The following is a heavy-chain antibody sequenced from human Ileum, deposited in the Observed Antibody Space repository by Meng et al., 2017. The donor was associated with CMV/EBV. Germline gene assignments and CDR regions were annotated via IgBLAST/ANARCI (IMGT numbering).Heavy chain of an antibody. J-gene: IGHJ4*02. CDR3: TREKTRTSAIVAAGPERRFFDY. V-gene: IGHV3-74*01. Sequence: MHWHREHPGKGLGAVSRTSTDGNDTNYADAVNGQFTISSDNTNNTVFLQMNILTPEDTAPYYCTREKTRTSAIVAAGPERRFFDYWGQGTLVTVSS. D-gene: IGHD6-13*01. CDR2: TSTDGNDT.